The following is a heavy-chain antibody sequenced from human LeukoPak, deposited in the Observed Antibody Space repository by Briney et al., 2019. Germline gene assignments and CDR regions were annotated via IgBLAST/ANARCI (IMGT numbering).Heavy chain of an antibody. V-gene: IGHV3-21*01. D-gene: IGHD1-20*01. CDR3: ARNLYNWNYYAMDV. J-gene: IGHJ6*02. Sequence: GGSLRLSCAASGFTFSSNSLNWVRQAPGKGLQWVSSISSSSSYIYYADSVKGRFTISRDNAKNSLYLQMNSLRVEDTAVYYCARNLYNWNYYAMDVWGQGTTVTVSS. CDR1: GFTFSSNS. CDR2: ISSSSSYI.